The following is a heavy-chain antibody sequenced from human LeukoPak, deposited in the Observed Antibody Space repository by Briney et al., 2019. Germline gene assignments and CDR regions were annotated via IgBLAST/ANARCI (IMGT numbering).Heavy chain of an antibody. D-gene: IGHD6-19*01. J-gene: IGHJ4*02. CDR3: ARDEMYSSGWCGGTRGFDY. CDR2: IYTSGST. CDR1: GGSISSYY. Sequence: KSSETLSLTCTVSGGSISSYYWSWIRQPAGKGLEWIGRIYTSGSTNYNPSLKSRVTMSVDTSKNQFSLKLSSATAADTAVYYCARDEMYSSGWCGGTRGFDYWGQGTLVTVSS. V-gene: IGHV4-4*07.